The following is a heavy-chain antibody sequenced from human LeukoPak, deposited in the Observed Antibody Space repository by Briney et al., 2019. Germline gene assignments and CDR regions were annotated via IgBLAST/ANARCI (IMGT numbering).Heavy chain of an antibody. CDR1: GYTFTGYY. CDR3: ARDLSDAVLRFLELYAFDI. V-gene: IGHV1-2*02. CDR2: INPNSGGT. D-gene: IGHD3-3*01. Sequence: GASVKVSCKASGYTFTGYYMHWVRQAPGQGLEWMGWINPNSGGTNYAQKFQGRVTMTRDTSISTAYMELSRLRSDDTAVYYCARDLSDAVLRFLELYAFDIWGQGTMVTVSS. J-gene: IGHJ3*02.